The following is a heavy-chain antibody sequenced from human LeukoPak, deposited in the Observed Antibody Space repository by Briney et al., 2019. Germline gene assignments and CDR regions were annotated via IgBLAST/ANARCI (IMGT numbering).Heavy chain of an antibody. Sequence: SETVSLTCTVSGGSISSYYWSWIRQPPGKGLEWIGYIYYSGSTKYNPSLKSRVTMSIDTSKNQFSLNLKSVTAADTAVYYCALDSSGWSHDSFDIWGHGTMVSVSS. V-gene: IGHV4-59*01. J-gene: IGHJ3*02. CDR3: ALDSSGWSHDSFDI. D-gene: IGHD6-13*01. CDR2: IYYSGST. CDR1: GGSISSYY.